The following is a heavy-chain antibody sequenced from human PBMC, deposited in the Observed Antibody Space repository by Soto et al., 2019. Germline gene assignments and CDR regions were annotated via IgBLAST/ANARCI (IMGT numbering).Heavy chain of an antibody. D-gene: IGHD1-26*01. CDR1: GFTFDDYT. V-gene: IGHV3-43*01. CDR2: ISWDGGST. J-gene: IGHJ6*02. CDR3: AKGYSGSYYHYYYGMDV. Sequence: GGSLRLSCAASGFTFDDYTMHWVRQAPGKGLEWVSLISWDGGSTYYADSVKGRFTISRDNSKNSLYLQMNSLRTEDTALYYCAKGYSGSYYHYYYGMDVWGQGTTVTVSS.